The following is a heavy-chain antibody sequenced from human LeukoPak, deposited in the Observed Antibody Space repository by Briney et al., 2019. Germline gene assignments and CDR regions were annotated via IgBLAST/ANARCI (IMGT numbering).Heavy chain of an antibody. CDR2: IKQDGGEK. CDR1: GFTFSSYW. CDR3: AREYGSGSYYNWAPSDAFDI. J-gene: IGHJ3*02. D-gene: IGHD3-10*01. Sequence: GGSLRLSCAASGFTFSSYWMSWVRQAPGKGLEWVANIKQDGGEKYYVDSVKGRFTISRDNAKNSLYLQMNSLRAEDTAVYYCAREYGSGSYYNWAPSDAFDIWGQGTMVTVSS. V-gene: IGHV3-7*01.